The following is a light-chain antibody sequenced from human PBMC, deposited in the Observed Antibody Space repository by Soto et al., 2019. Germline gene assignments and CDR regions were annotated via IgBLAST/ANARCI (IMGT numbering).Light chain of an antibody. CDR1: SSDVGSHNY. V-gene: IGLV2-8*01. Sequence: QSALTQPPSASGSPGQSVTISCTGTSSDVGSHNYVSWYQQHPGKAPKLMIYEVSKRPSGVPDRFSGSKSGNTASLTISGLQAEDEADYYCSSYTSSSTLSWVFGGGTQLTVL. CDR3: SSYTSSSTLSWV. J-gene: IGLJ3*02. CDR2: EVS.